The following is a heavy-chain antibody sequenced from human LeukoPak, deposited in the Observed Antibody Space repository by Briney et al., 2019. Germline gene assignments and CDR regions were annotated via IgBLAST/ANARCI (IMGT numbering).Heavy chain of an antibody. CDR3: ARALLYYDILTGYYN. V-gene: IGHV5-51*01. D-gene: IGHD3-9*01. Sequence: GESLKISCKGSGYGFTSYWIGWVRQMPGKGLEWMGIIYPGDSDTRYSPSFQGQVTISADKSISTAYLQWSSLKASDTAMYYCARALLYYDILTGYYNWGQGTLVTVSS. J-gene: IGHJ4*02. CDR2: IYPGDSDT. CDR1: GYGFTSYW.